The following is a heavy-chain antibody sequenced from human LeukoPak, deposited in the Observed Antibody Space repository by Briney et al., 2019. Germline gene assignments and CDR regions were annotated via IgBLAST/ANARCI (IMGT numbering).Heavy chain of an antibody. Sequence: SETLSLTCTVSAASFISSSHHWGWIRQHPGKGLEWIGYIYYSGSTYYNPSLKSRVTISVDTSKNQFSLELSSVTAADTAVYYCARVGYYDILTGYYYYGMDVWGQGTTVTVSS. J-gene: IGHJ6*02. D-gene: IGHD3-9*01. V-gene: IGHV4-31*03. CDR3: ARVGYYDILTGYYYYGMDV. CDR2: IYYSGST. CDR1: AASFISSSHH.